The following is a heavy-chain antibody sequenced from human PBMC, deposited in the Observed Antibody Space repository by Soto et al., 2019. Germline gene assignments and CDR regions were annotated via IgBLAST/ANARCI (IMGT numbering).Heavy chain of an antibody. V-gene: IGHV3-49*03. D-gene: IGHD1-26*01. CDR2: IRSKAYGGTT. CDR1: GFTFGDYA. CDR3: TRGTPPGLVNWFDP. J-gene: IGHJ5*02. Sequence: GGSLRLSCTASGFTFGDYAMSWFRQAPGKGLEWVGFIRSKAYGGTTEYAASVKGRFTISRDDSKSIAYLQMNSLKTEDTAVYYCTRGTPPGLVNWFDPWGQGTLVTVSS.